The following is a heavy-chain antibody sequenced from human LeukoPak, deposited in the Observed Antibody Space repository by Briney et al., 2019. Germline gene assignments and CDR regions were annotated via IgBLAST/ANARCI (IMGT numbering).Heavy chain of an antibody. V-gene: IGHV3-11*03. CDR3: ASPVRG. CDR2: ISGSSGNI. Sequence: GGSLRLSCTASGFTFGDYYMSWIRQAPGKGMEWVSYISGSSGNINYADSVKGRFTISRDNAKNSLYLQMNSLRDEDTAVYYCASPVRGWGQGALVTVSS. D-gene: IGHD3-10*01. CDR1: GFTFGDYY. J-gene: IGHJ4*02.